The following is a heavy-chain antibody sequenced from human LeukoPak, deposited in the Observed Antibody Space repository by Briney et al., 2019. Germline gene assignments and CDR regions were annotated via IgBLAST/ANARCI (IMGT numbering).Heavy chain of an antibody. CDR2: ISGSGGSK. CDR1: GFNFSTYA. V-gene: IGHV3-23*01. J-gene: IGHJ4*02. D-gene: IGHD3-10*01. CDR3: AKDRSGGSGTLFPVFDF. Sequence: GGTRRLSCAASGFNFSTYAMSWVRKAPGKGLEWVSSISGSGGSKYYANSVKDRLTISRDNSRSTLYLQMDSLRAEDTAVYYCAKDRSGGSGTLFPVFDFWGQGTLVTVSS.